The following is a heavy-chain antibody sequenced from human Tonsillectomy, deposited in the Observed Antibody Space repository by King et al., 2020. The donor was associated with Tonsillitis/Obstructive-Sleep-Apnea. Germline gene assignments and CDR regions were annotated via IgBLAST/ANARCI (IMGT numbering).Heavy chain of an antibody. CDR3: ARVGTAGTTSGTYYYFDY. CDR2: IYYSGST. Sequence: VQLQESGPGLVKPSETLSLTCTVSGGSISSYYWSWIRQPPGKGLEWIGYIYYSGSTNYNPSLQSRVTISVDTSKNQFSLKLSSVTAADTAVYYCARVGTAGTTSGTYYYFDYWGQGTLVTVSS. D-gene: IGHD1-1*01. J-gene: IGHJ4*02. V-gene: IGHV4-59*01. CDR1: GGSISSYY.